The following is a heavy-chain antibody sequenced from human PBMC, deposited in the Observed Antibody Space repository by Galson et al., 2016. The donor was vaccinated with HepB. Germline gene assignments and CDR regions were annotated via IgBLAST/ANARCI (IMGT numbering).Heavy chain of an antibody. Sequence: SLRLSCAASGFTFSTYGMHWVRQAPGKGLEWVAVVWYDGTNEYYADSVRGRFTISRDNSKNSLYLRLRSLRAEDTAVYYCATSPILRYFDWLRSQGHERFDYWGQGALVTVSS. CDR3: ATSPILRYFDWLRSQGHERFDY. CDR2: VWYDGTNE. D-gene: IGHD3-9*01. J-gene: IGHJ4*02. CDR1: GFTFSTYG. V-gene: IGHV3-33*01.